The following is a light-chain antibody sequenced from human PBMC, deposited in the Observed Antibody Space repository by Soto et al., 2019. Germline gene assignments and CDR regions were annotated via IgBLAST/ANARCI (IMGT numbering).Light chain of an antibody. Sequence: QSVLTQPPSASGTPGQRVTISCSGSSSNIGSNYVYWYQQLPGTAPKLLIYRNNQRPSGVPDRFSGSKPGTSASLAISGLRSEDEADYDGAAWDDSLSEWVFGGGTKLTVL. CDR1: SSNIGSNY. CDR3: AAWDDSLSEWV. CDR2: RNN. J-gene: IGLJ3*02. V-gene: IGLV1-47*01.